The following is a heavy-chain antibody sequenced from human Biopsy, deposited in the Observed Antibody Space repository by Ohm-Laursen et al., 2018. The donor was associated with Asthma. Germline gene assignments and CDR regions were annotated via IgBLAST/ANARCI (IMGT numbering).Heavy chain of an antibody. CDR1: GGTFNTYV. V-gene: IGHV1-69*13. Sequence: SVKVSCKSPGGTFNTYVIGWVRQAPGQGLEWMGGINSVFGTTTYPQKFQDRVTITADDSTSTVYMELSSLRSEDTAVYYCARKAGSCISRTCYSLDFWGQGTLVAVSS. CDR3: ARKAGSCISRTCYSLDF. J-gene: IGHJ4*02. CDR2: INSVFGTT. D-gene: IGHD2-2*01.